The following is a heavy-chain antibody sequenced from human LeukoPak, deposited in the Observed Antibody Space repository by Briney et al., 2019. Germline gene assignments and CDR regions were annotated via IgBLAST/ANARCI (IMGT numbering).Heavy chain of an antibody. CDR3: ATEVVWSVDY. D-gene: IGHD3-3*01. CDR2: ISSSSSTI. Sequence: AGGSLRLSCAASGFTFSSYSMNWVRQAPGKGLEWVSYISSSSSTIYYADSVKGRFTISRDNAKNSLYLQMNSLRAEDTAVYYCATEVVWSVDYWGQGTLVTVSS. V-gene: IGHV3-48*04. J-gene: IGHJ4*02. CDR1: GFTFSSYS.